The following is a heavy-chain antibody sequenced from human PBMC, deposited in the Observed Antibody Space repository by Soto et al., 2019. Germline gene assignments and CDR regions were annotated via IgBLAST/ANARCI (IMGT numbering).Heavy chain of an antibody. CDR3: ARVKSMIVVVITGDWFDP. CDR2: IYYSGST. Sequence: KPSETLSLTCTVSGGYYSISSGGYYWSWIRQHPGKGLEWIGYIYYSGSTYYNPSLKSRVTISVDTSKNQFSLKLSSVTAADTAVYYCARVKSMIVVVITGDWFDPWGQGTLVTV. D-gene: IGHD3-22*01. V-gene: IGHV4-31*03. J-gene: IGHJ5*02. CDR1: GGYYSISSGGYY.